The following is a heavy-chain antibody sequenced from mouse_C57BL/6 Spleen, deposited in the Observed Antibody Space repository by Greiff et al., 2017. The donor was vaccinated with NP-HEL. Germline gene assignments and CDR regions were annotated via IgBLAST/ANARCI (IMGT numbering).Heavy chain of an antibody. Sequence: QVQLQQSGAELVKPGASVKLSCKASGYTFTEYTIHWVKQRSGQGLEWIGWFYPGSGSIKYNEKFKDKATLTADKSSSTVYMELSRLTSEDSAVDFYARDEREYSTRYWYFDVWGTGTTVTVSS. V-gene: IGHV1-62-2*01. J-gene: IGHJ1*03. CDR2: FYPGSGSI. CDR3: ARDEREYSTRYWYFDV. D-gene: IGHD2-5*01. CDR1: GYTFTEYT.